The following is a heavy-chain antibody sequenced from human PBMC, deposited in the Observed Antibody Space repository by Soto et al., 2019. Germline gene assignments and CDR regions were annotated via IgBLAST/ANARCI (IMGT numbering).Heavy chain of an antibody. D-gene: IGHD6-19*01. J-gene: IGHJ4*02. V-gene: IGHV4-34*02. Sequence: QVQLQQWGAGLLKASETLSLTCVVSGGSFSGYFWTWISQSPGSGLEWIGEISHSGSRNYNPAFQSRVIISVDSSKNHVSLKLSSVTAADSATYFCARGLAYDRPITVAEPFDSWGQGTLVTVSS. CDR2: ISHSGSR. CDR1: GGSFSGYF. CDR3: ARGLAYDRPITVAEPFDS.